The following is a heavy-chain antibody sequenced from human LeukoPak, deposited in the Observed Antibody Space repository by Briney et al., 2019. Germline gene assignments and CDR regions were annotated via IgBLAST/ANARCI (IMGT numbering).Heavy chain of an antibody. Sequence: PGGSLRLSCATSGFTFSSYAMSWVRQAPGKGLEWVSSISSSGAYTYYADSVKGRFTISRDNSKSTLYLQMYSLRAEDTALYYCAKNPSGGGYEDYWGQGTLVTVSS. D-gene: IGHD5-12*01. J-gene: IGHJ4*02. V-gene: IGHV3-23*01. CDR1: GFTFSSYA. CDR2: ISSSGAYT. CDR3: AKNPSGGGYEDY.